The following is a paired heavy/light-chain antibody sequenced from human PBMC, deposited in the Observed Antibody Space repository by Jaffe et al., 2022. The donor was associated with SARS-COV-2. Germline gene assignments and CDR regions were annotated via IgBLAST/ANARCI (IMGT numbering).Heavy chain of an antibody. CDR2: ISSGGGT. CDR3: ATPFGAG. J-gene: IGHJ4*02. D-gene: IGHD3-10*01. Sequence: EVQLVESGGGLIQPGGSLRLSCAVSGFSVSVNFMSWVRQAPGKGLEWVSLISSGGGTSYADSLKGRFTISRDNSENTVHLQMSNLTAEDTAVYYCATPFGAGWGQGTLVTVSS. CDR1: GFSVSVNF. V-gene: IGHV3-53*01.
Light chain of an antibody. CDR2: TAS. V-gene: IGKV3-20*01. CDR1: QTVKNNY. CDR3: QQYGSSSVT. J-gene: IGKJ2*01. Sequence: EIVLTQSPGTLSLSPGERATLSCRASQTVKNNYIAWHQQKPGQAPRLVIHTASSRDTGIPDRFRGSGSGTDFTLTISRLEPEDFAVYYCQQYGSSSVTFGQGTKLEIK.